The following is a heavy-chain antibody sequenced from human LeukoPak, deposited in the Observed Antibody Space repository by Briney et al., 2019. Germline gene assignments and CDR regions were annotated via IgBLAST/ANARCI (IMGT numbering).Heavy chain of an antibody. Sequence: GGSLRLSCAASGFTFSSYWMHWVRQAPGKGLEWVSYISGSSTYIYYVDSLKGRFTISRDNAKNSLYLQMNSLRVEDTAVYYCASTTGDRDYWGQGTLVNVSS. J-gene: IGHJ4*02. D-gene: IGHD7-27*01. V-gene: IGHV3-21*01. CDR3: ASTTGDRDY. CDR2: ISGSSTYI. CDR1: GFTFSSYW.